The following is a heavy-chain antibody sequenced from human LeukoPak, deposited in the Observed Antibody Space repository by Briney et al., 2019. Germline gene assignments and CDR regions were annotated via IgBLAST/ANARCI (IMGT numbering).Heavy chain of an antibody. CDR3: ARDWTYGSGEFTGAFDI. V-gene: IGHV3-21*01. CDR2: ISSSSSYI. CDR1: SFTFSSYS. J-gene: IGHJ3*02. Sequence: PGGSLSLSCAAYSFTFSSYSMNWVRQAPGKGLEWVSSISSSSSYIYYADSVKGRFTISRDNAKNSLYLQMNSLRAEDTAVYYCARDWTYGSGEFTGAFDIWGQGTMVTVSS. D-gene: IGHD3-10*01.